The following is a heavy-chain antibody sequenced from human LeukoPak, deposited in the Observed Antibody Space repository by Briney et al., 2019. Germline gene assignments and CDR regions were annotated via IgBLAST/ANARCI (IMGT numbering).Heavy chain of an antibody. J-gene: IGHJ6*02. CDR3: ARTCWGGETGSYGMDV. D-gene: IGHD3-10*02. V-gene: IGHV4-39*01. CDR1: GGSISSGTYY. Sequence: SETLSLTCTVSGGSISSGTYYWGWIRQSPGKGLEWIGHIYYSGSTYYQPSLKSRVTIYVDTSKNQFSLKVTSATAADTAVYYCARTCWGGETGSYGMDVWGQGTTVIVSS. CDR2: IYYSGST.